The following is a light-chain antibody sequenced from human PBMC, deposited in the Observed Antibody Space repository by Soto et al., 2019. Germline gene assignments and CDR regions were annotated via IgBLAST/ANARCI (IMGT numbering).Light chain of an antibody. CDR3: QSYDSSLSGWV. V-gene: IGLV1-40*01. Sequence: QSVLTQPPSVSGAPGQRVTISCTGSSSNIGAGYDVHWYQQLPGTAPKLLIYGNSNRPSGVPDRFSGSKSGTSASLAITGLQAEDVADYYCQSYDSSLSGWVFGGGTKLTV. CDR2: GNS. J-gene: IGLJ3*02. CDR1: SSNIGAGYD.